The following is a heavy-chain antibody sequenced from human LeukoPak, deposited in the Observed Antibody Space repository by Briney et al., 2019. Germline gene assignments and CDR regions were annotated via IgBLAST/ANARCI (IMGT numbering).Heavy chain of an antibody. V-gene: IGHV3-23*01. CDR3: ARIDTTYYYDSSGYPRDYFDY. Sequence: GGSLRLSCAASGFTFSSYGMSWVRQAPGKGLEWVSSISGSGSSTYSADSVKGRFIISRDNSKNTLYLRMYSLRAEDTAVYYCARIDTTYYYDSSGYPRDYFDYWGQGTLVTVSS. J-gene: IGHJ4*02. CDR2: ISGSGSST. CDR1: GFTFSSYG. D-gene: IGHD3-22*01.